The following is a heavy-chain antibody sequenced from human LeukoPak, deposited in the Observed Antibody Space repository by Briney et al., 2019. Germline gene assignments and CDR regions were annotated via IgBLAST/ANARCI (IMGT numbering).Heavy chain of an antibody. J-gene: IGHJ4*02. D-gene: IGHD6-19*01. V-gene: IGHV1-69*13. CDR3: ARSQYSSGWYPHFDY. CDR2: IIPIFGTA. Sequence: SVKVSCKASGGTFSSYAISWVRQAPGQGLEWMGGIIPIFGTANYAQKFQGRVTITADESTSTAYMELSSLRSEDKAVYYCARSQYSSGWYPHFDYWGQGTLVTVSS. CDR1: GGTFSSYA.